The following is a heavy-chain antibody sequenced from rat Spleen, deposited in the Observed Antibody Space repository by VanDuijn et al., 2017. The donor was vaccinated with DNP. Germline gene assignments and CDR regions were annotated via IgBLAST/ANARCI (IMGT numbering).Heavy chain of an antibody. Sequence: EVKLVESGGGLVQPGRSLKLSCVASGFNFNDYWMGWVRQAPGKGLEWIGEIDKDSSPKKYNPSLKDKFTISRDNAQNTLYLQKSKRGSEDTAIYYCVREKFGVDYWGQGVMVTVSS. CDR2: IDKDSSPK. CDR3: VREKFGVDY. V-gene: IGHV4-2*01. D-gene: IGHD4-3*01. J-gene: IGHJ2*01. CDR1: GFNFNDYW.